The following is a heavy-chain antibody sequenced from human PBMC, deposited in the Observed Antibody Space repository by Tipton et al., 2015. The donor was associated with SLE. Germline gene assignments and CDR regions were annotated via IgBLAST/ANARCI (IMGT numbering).Heavy chain of an antibody. D-gene: IGHD6-19*01. CDR3: AREGYRIYGGGWYRFPWYFDL. Sequence: GSLRLSCAASGFTFSTSWMNWVRQAPGRGLEWVASIKQDGNEKYYVDSVKGRFTISRDNAKNSLYLQMNSLRAEDTAVYYCAREGYRIYGGGWYRFPWYFDLWGRGTVVAVSS. J-gene: IGHJ2*01. CDR1: GFTFSTSW. CDR2: IKQDGNEK. V-gene: IGHV3-7*01.